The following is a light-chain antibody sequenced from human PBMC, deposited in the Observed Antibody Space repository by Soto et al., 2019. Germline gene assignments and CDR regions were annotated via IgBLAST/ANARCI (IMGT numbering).Light chain of an antibody. J-gene: IGKJ5*01. CDR3: MQALQTPIT. CDR1: QSLQHRNGYNY. CDR2: LGS. Sequence: DFVMSQSPFSLPVTLGEPASISCRSGQSLQHRNGYNYLAWYLQKTGQSPQLLIYLGSLRASGVPDRFRGSGSGTDFTLKISRVEAEDVGVYYCMQALQTPITCGQGTRLEIK. V-gene: IGKV2-28*01.